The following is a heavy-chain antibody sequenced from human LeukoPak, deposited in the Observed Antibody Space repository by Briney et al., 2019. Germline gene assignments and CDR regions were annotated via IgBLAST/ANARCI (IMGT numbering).Heavy chain of an antibody. CDR2: IDKNDDTT. J-gene: IGHJ4*02. V-gene: IGHV3-23*01. CDR1: GFTFSNYA. CDR3: AKYNGQLLEQWYYDY. D-gene: IGHD1/OR15-1a*01. Sequence: GGSLRLSCAASGFTFSNYAMSWVRHAPGKGLEGVSSIDKNDDTTNYADSVRGRFTISRDNSKNTLHLQMSSLRAEDTAVYYCAKYNGQLLEQWYYDYWGQGTLVTVSS.